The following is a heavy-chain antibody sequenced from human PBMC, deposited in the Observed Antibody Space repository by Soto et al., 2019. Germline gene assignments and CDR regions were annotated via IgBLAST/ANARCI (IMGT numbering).Heavy chain of an antibody. V-gene: IGHV4-59*01. CDR3: ARPLLNAGYEASGYDSFDF. CDR2: VHYSGAT. Sequence: SETLSLTCTVSGGSFNGYYWNWIRQTPGKGLEWIGYVHYSGATKFRSSLKSRLDISVDTSENQFSLKLTSVTAADTAVYYCARPLLNAGYEASGYDSFDFWGQGTLVTVSS. J-gene: IGHJ3*01. D-gene: IGHD3-22*01. CDR1: GGSFNGYY.